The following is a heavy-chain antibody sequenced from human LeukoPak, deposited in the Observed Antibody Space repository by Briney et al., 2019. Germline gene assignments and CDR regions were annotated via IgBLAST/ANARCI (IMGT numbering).Heavy chain of an antibody. CDR1: GGTFSSYA. V-gene: IGHV1-69*01. CDR2: TIPIFGTA. D-gene: IGHD2-2*01. Sequence: ASVKVSCKASGGTFSSYAISWVRQAPGQGLEWMGRTIPIFGTANYAQKFQGRVTITADESTSTAYMELSSLRSEDTAVYYCARDWPPTPIIVVVPAAIYGMDVWGQGTTVTVSS. CDR3: ARDWPPTPIIVVVPAAIYGMDV. J-gene: IGHJ6*02.